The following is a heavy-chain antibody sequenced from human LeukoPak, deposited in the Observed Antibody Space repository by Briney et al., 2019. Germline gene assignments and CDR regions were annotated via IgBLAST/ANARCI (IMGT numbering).Heavy chain of an antibody. J-gene: IGHJ6*03. CDR3: ARETYCTNGVCEGYYYYMDV. V-gene: IGHV1-69*13. CDR1: GGTFSSYA. Sequence: SVKVSCKASGGTFSSYAISWVRQAPGQGLEWMGGIIPIFGTANYAQKFQGRVTITADESTSTAYMELSSLRSEDTAVYYCARETYCTNGVCEGYYYYMDVWGKGTTVTVSS. CDR2: IIPIFGTA. D-gene: IGHD2-8*01.